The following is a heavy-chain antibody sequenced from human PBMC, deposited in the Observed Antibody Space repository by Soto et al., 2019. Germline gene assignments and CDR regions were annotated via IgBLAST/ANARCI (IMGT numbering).Heavy chain of an antibody. CDR2: IYYSGST. CDR3: ARTSTYYYDSSGSPGPNWFDP. D-gene: IGHD3-22*01. Sequence: SETLSLTCTVSGGSISSGGYYWSWIRQHPGKGLEWIVYIYYSGSTYYNPSLKSRVTISVDTSKNQFSLKLSSVTAADTAVYYCARTSTYYYDSSGSPGPNWFDPWGQGTLVTVSS. V-gene: IGHV4-31*03. J-gene: IGHJ5*02. CDR1: GGSISSGGYY.